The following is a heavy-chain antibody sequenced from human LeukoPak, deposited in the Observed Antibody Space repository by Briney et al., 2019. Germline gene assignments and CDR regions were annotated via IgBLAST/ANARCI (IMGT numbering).Heavy chain of an antibody. V-gene: IGHV1-69*13. CDR3: ARVPRSGSYDYYYYGMDV. Sequence: ASVKVSCKASGGTFSSYAISWVRQAPGQGLEWMGGIIPIFGTANYAQKFQGRVTITADESTSTAYMELSSLRSEDTAVYYCARVPRSGSYDYYYYGMDVWGQGTTGTVSS. D-gene: IGHD3-10*01. J-gene: IGHJ6*02. CDR2: IIPIFGTA. CDR1: GGTFSSYA.